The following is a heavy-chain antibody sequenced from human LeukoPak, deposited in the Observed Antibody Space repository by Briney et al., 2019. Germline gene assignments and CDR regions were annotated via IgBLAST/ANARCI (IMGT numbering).Heavy chain of an antibody. D-gene: IGHD3-22*01. CDR2: ISWNSGSM. J-gene: IGHJ4*02. CDR1: GFIFDDYA. V-gene: IGHV3-9*01. CDR3: AKRVTYYYESSGYYHFDY. Sequence: PGGSLRLSCAASGFIFDDYAVHWVRQAPGKGLEWVSGISWNSGSMEYADSVKGRFTISRDNAKNSLYLQMNSLRAEDTAVYYCAKRVTYYYESSGYYHFDYWGQGTLVTVSS.